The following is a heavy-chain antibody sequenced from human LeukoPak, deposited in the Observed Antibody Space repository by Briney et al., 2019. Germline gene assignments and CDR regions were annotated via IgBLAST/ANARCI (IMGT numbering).Heavy chain of an antibody. J-gene: IGHJ3*02. CDR1: GYSISSGYY. V-gene: IGHV4-38-2*01. CDR3: ARPWKGQRALYAFDI. Sequence: SETLSLTCAVSGYSISSGYYWGWIRQPPGKGLEWIGSIYHSGSTYYNPSLKSRVTISVDTSKNQFSLKLSSVTAADTVVYYCARPWKGQRALYAFDIWGQGTMVTVSS. D-gene: IGHD1-1*01. CDR2: IYHSGST.